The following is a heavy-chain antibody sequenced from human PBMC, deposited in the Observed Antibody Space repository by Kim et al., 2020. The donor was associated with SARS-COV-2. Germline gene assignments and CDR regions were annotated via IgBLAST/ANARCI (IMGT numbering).Heavy chain of an antibody. J-gene: IGHJ1*01. CDR2: T. CDR3: ARPGGNSDFQH. Sequence: TSYAQKFQGRVTMTRDTSTSTVYMELSSLRSEDTAVYYCARPGGNSDFQHWGQGTLVTVSS. D-gene: IGHD2-21*02. V-gene: IGHV1-46*01.